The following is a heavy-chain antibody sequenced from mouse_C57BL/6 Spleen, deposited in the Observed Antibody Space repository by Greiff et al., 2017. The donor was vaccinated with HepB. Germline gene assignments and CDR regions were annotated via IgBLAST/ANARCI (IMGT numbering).Heavy chain of an antibody. Sequence: VQLQQPGAELVRPGSSVKLSCKASGYTFTSYWMHWVKQRPIQGLEWIGNIEPSDSETHYNQKFKDKATLTVDKSSSTAYMQLSSLTSEDSAVYYGASGTDYDVDWYFDVWGTGTTVTVSS. D-gene: IGHD2-4*01. CDR3: ASGTDYDVDWYFDV. V-gene: IGHV1-52*01. CDR1: GYTFTSYW. CDR2: IEPSDSET. J-gene: IGHJ1*03.